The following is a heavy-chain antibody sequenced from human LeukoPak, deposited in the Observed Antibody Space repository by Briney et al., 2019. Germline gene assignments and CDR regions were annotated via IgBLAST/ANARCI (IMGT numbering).Heavy chain of an antibody. CDR2: IKQDGSEE. D-gene: IGHD4-17*01. CDR3: ARDDTVTTRVGFID. Sequence: GGSLRLSCAASGFTFSSYWMSWVRQAPGKGLELVANIKQDGSEEYYVDSVKGRFTISRDNAKNSLYLQMNSLRAEDTAVYYCARDDTVTTRVGFIDWGQGTLVTVSS. CDR1: GFTFSSYW. V-gene: IGHV3-7*01. J-gene: IGHJ4*02.